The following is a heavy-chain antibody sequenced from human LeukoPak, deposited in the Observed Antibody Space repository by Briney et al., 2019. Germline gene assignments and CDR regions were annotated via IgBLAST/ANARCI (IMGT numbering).Heavy chain of an antibody. CDR2: IYYSGST. Sequence: SETLSLTCTVSGGSVSNYYWSWIRQPPGKGLGWIGYIYYSGSTNYNPSLKSRVTISVDTSKNQFSLKLSSVTAADTAVYYCARVYDFWSGYLDYWGQGTLVTVSS. J-gene: IGHJ4*02. CDR1: GGSVSNYY. CDR3: ARVYDFWSGYLDY. D-gene: IGHD3-3*01. V-gene: IGHV4-59*08.